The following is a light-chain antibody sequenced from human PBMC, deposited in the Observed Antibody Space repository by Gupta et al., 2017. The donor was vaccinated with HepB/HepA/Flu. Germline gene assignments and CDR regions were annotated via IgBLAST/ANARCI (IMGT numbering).Light chain of an antibody. CDR1: SSNIGNNY. J-gene: IGLJ2*01. V-gene: IGLV1-51*02. Sequence: QSVLTQPPSVSAAPGQKVTISCSGSSSNIGNNYVSWYQQHPGTAPKLLIYENNKRPSGIPDRFSGSKSGTSATLGITGLQTGDEADYYCGTWDSSLSVVVFGGGTKLTVL. CDR2: ENN. CDR3: GTWDSSLSVVV.